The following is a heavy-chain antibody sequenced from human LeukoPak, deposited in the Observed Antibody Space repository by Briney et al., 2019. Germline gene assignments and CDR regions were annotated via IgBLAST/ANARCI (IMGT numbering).Heavy chain of an antibody. CDR1: GASVSSGAYY. J-gene: IGHJ4*02. CDR2: IYYSGST. Sequence: PSETLSLTCTVSGASVSSGAYYWSWIRQPPGKGLEWIGYIYYSGSTNYSPSLKSRATISVDTSKNQFSLKLSSVTAADTAVYYCARRVTGTTWFDYWGQGTLVTVSS. D-gene: IGHD1-7*01. V-gene: IGHV4-61*08. CDR3: ARRVTGTTWFDY.